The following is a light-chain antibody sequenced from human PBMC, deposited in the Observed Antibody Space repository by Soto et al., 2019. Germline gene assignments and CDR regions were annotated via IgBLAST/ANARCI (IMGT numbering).Light chain of an antibody. CDR2: GAS. CDR3: QQYGRSPPFT. J-gene: IGKJ2*01. CDR1: QTVSSRY. Sequence: EIVLTQSPGTLSLSPGERATLSRRASQTVSSRYLAWYQQKPGQAPRLLMYGASNRATGIPDRISGSGSGTDFTLTISRLEPEDFAVYFCQQYGRSPPFTFGQGTKVEIK. V-gene: IGKV3-20*01.